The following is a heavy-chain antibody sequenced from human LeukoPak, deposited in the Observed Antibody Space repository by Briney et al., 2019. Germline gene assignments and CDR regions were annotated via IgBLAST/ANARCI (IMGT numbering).Heavy chain of an antibody. Sequence: GGSLRLSCAASGFTVSSNYMRWVRQAPGKGLEWVSVIYSGGSTYYANSVKGRFTISRDNSKNTLYLQMGSLRAEDMAVYYCARDLGTVTTGSVYLDYWGQRTLVTVSS. D-gene: IGHD4-17*01. CDR2: IYSGGST. CDR1: GFTVSSNY. V-gene: IGHV3-53*05. J-gene: IGHJ4*02. CDR3: ARDLGTVTTGSVYLDY.